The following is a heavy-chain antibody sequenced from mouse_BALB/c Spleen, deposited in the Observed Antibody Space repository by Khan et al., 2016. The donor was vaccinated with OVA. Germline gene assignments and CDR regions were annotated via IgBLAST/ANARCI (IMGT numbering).Heavy chain of an antibody. D-gene: IGHD2-14*01. V-gene: IGHV2-2*01. Sequence: QVQLKESGPGLVQPSQSLSITCTVSGFSLNTYGIHWIRQSQGKGLEWLGVIRSGGSTDYNGAFISRLNITKDNSKSQVFFKLSSLQADDTAIYYGARNAYMYDSTYWGQGTLVTVAA. CDR2: IRSGGST. CDR3: ARNAYMYDSTY. J-gene: IGHJ3*01. CDR1: GFSLNTYG.